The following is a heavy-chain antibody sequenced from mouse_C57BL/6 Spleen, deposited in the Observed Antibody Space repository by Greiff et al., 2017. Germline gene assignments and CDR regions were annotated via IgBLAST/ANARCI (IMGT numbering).Heavy chain of an antibody. J-gene: IGHJ3*01. V-gene: IGHV1-18*01. Sequence: EVQLQQSGPELVKPGASVKIPCKASGYTFTDYNMAWVKQSHGKSLEWIGDINPNNGGTIYNQKFKGKATLTVDKSSSTAYMALRSLKSEDTSVYYCARRVAYYDYSFAYWGQGTLVTVSA. D-gene: IGHD2-4*01. CDR2: INPNNGGT. CDR1: GYTFTDYN. CDR3: ARRVAYYDYSFAY.